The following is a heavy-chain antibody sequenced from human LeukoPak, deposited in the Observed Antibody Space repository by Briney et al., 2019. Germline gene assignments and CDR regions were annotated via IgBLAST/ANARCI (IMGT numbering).Heavy chain of an antibody. Sequence: ASVKVSCKASGYTFTSYAMNWVRQAPGQGLEWMGWINTNTGNPTYAQGLTGRFVFSLDTSVGTAYLQISSLKAEDTAVYYCASSYSSGWYVGYWGQGTLVTVSS. J-gene: IGHJ4*02. CDR1: GYTFTSYA. CDR3: ASSYSSGWYVGY. D-gene: IGHD6-19*01. V-gene: IGHV7-4-1*02. CDR2: INTNTGNP.